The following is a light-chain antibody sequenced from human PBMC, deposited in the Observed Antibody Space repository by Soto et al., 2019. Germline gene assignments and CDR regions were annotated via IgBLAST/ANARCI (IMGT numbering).Light chain of an antibody. J-gene: IGLJ1*01. V-gene: IGLV2-23*02. Sequence: LTQPASVSGSPGQSITISCTGTSSNVGSYKLVSWYQQHPGKAPKLMIFEVNKRPSGVSNRFSRSKSGNTASLTISGLKVEDDADYYCCSSGGSPTYVFGTGIKVAVL. CDR2: EVN. CDR1: SSNVGSYKL. CDR3: CSSGGSPTYV.